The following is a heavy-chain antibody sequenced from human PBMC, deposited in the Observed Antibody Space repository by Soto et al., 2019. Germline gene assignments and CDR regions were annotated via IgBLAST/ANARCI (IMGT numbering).Heavy chain of an antibody. CDR3: ARTDSSSSSWFDP. D-gene: IGHD6-6*01. J-gene: IGHJ5*02. CDR2: IYHSGST. Sequence: SETLSLTFAVSSGSISSSNWWSWVRQPPGKGLEWIGEIYHSGSTNYNPSLKSRVTISVDKSKNQFSLKLSSVTAADTAVYYCARTDSSSSSWFDPWGQGTLVTVS. CDR1: SGSISSSNW. V-gene: IGHV4-4*02.